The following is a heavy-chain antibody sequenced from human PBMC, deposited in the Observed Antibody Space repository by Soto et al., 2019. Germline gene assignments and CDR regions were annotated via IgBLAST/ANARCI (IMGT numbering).Heavy chain of an antibody. CDR3: ARSVGSFDI. CDR2: LYPGGTT. Sequence: EVQLVETGGGLIQPGGSLRLSCAASGFTVSGSYMNWVRQAPGKGLEWVSVLYPGGTTYYADSVEGRFSISRDNSKNTLYLQMNTLRAEVTAVYYCARSVGSFDIWGQGTMVTVSS. V-gene: IGHV3-53*02. J-gene: IGHJ3*02. CDR1: GFTVSGSY.